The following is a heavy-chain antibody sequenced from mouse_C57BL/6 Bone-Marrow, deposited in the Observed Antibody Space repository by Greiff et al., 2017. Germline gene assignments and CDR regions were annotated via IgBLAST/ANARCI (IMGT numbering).Heavy chain of an antibody. D-gene: IGHD2-5*01. J-gene: IGHJ1*03. CDR3: ARPSYSNYRYVDV. Sequence: QVQLKQPGAELVKPGASVKLSCKASGYTFTSYWITWVKQRPGQGLEWIGDIYPGSGSTTYNEKFKSKATLTVDTSSSTAYMQLSSLTSEDSAVYYGARPSYSNYRYVDVWGTGTTVTVSA. CDR2: IYPGSGST. CDR1: GYTFTSYW. V-gene: IGHV1-55*01.